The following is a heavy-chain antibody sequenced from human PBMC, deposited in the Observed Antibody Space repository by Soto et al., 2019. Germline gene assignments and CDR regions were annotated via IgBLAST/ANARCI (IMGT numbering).Heavy chain of an antibody. CDR3: AIYFGGTYSLRFDP. J-gene: IGHJ5*02. D-gene: IGHD1-26*01. V-gene: IGHV1-46*01. CDR2: INPSGGST. CDR1: GYTFTSYY. Sequence: GASVKVSCKASGYTFTSYYMHWVRQAPGQGLEWMGIINPSGGSTSYAQKFQGRVTMTRDTSTSTVFMELSSLRSQDTAVYYCAIYFGGTYSLRFDPWGQGTLVTVSS.